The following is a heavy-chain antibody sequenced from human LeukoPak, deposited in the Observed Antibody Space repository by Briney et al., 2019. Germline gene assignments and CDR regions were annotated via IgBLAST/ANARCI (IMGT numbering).Heavy chain of an antibody. D-gene: IGHD6-13*01. CDR2: IYYSGST. J-gene: IGHJ4*02. CDR1: GGSISGYY. CDR3: ARRSLIAAAPTTFDY. V-gene: IGHV4-59*12. Sequence: SETLSLTCTVSGGSISGYYWSWIRQSPGKGLEWIGYIYYSGSTNYNPSLKSRVTISVDTSKNQFSLKLSSVTAADTAVYYCARRSLIAAAPTTFDYWGQGTLVTVSS.